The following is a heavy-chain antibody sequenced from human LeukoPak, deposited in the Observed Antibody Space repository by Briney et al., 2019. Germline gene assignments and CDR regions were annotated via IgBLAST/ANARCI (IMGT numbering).Heavy chain of an antibody. V-gene: IGHV4-34*01. CDR3: ARAYYASSGYYGAFDT. CDR1: GGSFSGYY. D-gene: IGHD3-22*01. J-gene: IGHJ3*02. CDR2: INHSGST. Sequence: SETLSLTCAVYGGSFSGYYWSWIRQPPGKGLEWIGEINHSGSTNYNPSLKSRVTISVDTSKNQFSLKQSSVTAADTAVYYCARAYYASSGYYGAFDTWGQGTMVTVSS.